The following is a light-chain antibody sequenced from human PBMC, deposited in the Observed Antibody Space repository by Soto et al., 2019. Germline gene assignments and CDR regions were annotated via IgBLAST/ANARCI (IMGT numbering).Light chain of an antibody. CDR1: SSDVGGYNY. CDR2: EVS. J-gene: IGLJ1*01. CDR3: NSYTPTGTLYV. V-gene: IGLV2-14*01. Sequence: QSVLTQPASVSGSPGQSITISCTGTSSDVGGYNYVPWYQQHPGKAPKLLIFEVSHRPSGVSYRFSGSKSGITAALTISGLQAEDEGDYYCNSYTPTGTLYVLGTGTKLPVL.